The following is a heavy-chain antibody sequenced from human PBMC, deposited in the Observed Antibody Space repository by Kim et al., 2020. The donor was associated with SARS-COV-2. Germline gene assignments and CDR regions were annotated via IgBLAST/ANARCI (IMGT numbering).Heavy chain of an antibody. CDR2: ISPYIGNT. CDR3: ARRRPSWASGAY. CDR1: GYTFTSYD. D-gene: IGHD7-27*01. J-gene: IGHJ4*02. Sequence: ASVKVSCKASGYTFTSYDVSWVRQAPGQGLEWMGWISPYIGNTNYAQKFQGRVTMTTDTSTNTAYMELRSLRSDDTAFYYCARRRPSWASGAYWGQGTLV. V-gene: IGHV1-18*04.